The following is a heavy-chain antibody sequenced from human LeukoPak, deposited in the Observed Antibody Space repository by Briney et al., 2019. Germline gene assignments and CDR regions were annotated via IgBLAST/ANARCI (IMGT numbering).Heavy chain of an antibody. J-gene: IGHJ4*02. CDR3: AREFAVYYYDSSGYSPLDY. Sequence: QPGGSLRLSCAASGFTFSSYGMPWVRQAPGKGLEWVAVIWYDGSNKYYADSVKGRFTISRDNSKNTLYLQMNSLRAEDTAVYYCAREFAVYYYDSSGYSPLDYWGQGTLVTVSS. CDR1: GFTFSSYG. CDR2: IWYDGSNK. V-gene: IGHV3-33*01. D-gene: IGHD3-22*01.